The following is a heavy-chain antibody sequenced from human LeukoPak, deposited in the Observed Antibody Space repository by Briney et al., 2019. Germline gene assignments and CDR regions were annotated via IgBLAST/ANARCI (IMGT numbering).Heavy chain of an antibody. CDR1: GFTFSSYA. J-gene: IGHJ4*02. CDR3: AKASGRYPYYFDY. Sequence: GGSLRLSCAASGFTFSSYAMTWVRQAPGKGLEWVSGISYSGGSTYYAGSVKGQFTISRDNSKNTLYLQMNSLRAEDTAVYYCAKASGRYPYYFDYWGQGTLVTVSS. D-gene: IGHD6-19*01. CDR2: ISYSGGST. V-gene: IGHV3-23*01.